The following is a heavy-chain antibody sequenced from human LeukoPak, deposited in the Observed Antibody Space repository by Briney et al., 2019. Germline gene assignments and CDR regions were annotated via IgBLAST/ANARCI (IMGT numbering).Heavy chain of an antibody. CDR1: GFTFSSYA. CDR3: AKCSGSWYSFADY. J-gene: IGHJ4*02. Sequence: GGSLRLSCAASGFTFSSYAMSWVRRAPGKGLEWVSAISGSGGSTYYADSVKGRFTISRDNSKNTLYLQMNSLRAEDTAVYYCAKCSGSWYSFADYWGQGTLVTVSS. CDR2: ISGSGGST. V-gene: IGHV3-23*01. D-gene: IGHD6-13*01.